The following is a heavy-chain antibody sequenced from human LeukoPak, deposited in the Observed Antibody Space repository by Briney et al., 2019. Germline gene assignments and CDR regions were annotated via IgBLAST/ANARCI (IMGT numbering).Heavy chain of an antibody. Sequence: PSETLSLTCPVSGGSISSYYWSWIRQPPGKGLEWIAYIYYSGSTNYNPSLKSRVTISVDTSKNQLSLKLSSVTAADTAVYYCATYPFRGDTHYFDYWGQGILVTVSS. D-gene: IGHD3-10*01. CDR2: IYYSGST. V-gene: IGHV4-59*01. J-gene: IGHJ4*02. CDR3: ATYPFRGDTHYFDY. CDR1: GGSISSYY.